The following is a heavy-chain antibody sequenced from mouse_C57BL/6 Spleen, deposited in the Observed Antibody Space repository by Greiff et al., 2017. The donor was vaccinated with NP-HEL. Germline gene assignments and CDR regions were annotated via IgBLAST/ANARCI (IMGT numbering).Heavy chain of an antibody. CDR3: ARVGDYGYFDV. J-gene: IGHJ1*03. CDR1: GFTFSSYA. Sequence: EVQRVESGGGLVKPGGSLKLSCAASGFTFSSYAMSWVRQTPEKRLEWVATISDGGSYTYYPDNVKGRFTISRDNAKNNLYLQMSHLKSEDTAMYYCARVGDYGYFDVWGTGTTVTVSS. V-gene: IGHV5-4*01. CDR2: ISDGGSYT.